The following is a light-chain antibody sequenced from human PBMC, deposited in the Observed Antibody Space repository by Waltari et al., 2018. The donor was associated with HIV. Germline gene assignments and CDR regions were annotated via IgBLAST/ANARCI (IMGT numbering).Light chain of an antibody. CDR2: KDT. J-gene: IGLJ3*02. CDR3: YSAADNIWV. CDR1: LPAKKY. Sequence: SYELTPPSSVTVSPGQSARITCPVELPAKKYARWFQQKPGQAPVLVIYKDTERPSGIPERFSGSSSGTTVTLTISGAQAEDEADYHCYSAADNIWVFGGGTKLTVL. V-gene: IGLV3-27*01.